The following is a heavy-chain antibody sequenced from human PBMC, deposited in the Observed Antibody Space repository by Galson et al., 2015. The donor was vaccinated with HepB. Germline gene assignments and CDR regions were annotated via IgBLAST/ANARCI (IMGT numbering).Heavy chain of an antibody. Sequence: SLRLSCAASGFTFSDYYMTWVRQAPGKGLECVAHIKPDGSENYYVDSVKGRFTISRDNARNSLYLQMNSLRAEDTAVYFCTRRAGVLWGQGTLVTVSS. CDR3: TRRAGVL. D-gene: IGHD3-10*01. CDR1: GFTFSDYY. V-gene: IGHV3-7*01. CDR2: IKPDGSEN. J-gene: IGHJ4*02.